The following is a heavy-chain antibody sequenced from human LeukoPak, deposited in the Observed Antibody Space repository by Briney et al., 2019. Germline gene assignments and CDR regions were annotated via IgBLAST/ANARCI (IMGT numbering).Heavy chain of an antibody. CDR3: ARLSGSYDY. Sequence: PGGSLRLSCTASGFTFSSYAMNWVRQAPGKGLEWVSLIYSGGSTYYADSVKGRFTISRDNSKNTLYLQMNSLRADDTALYYCARLSGSYDYWGQGTLVTVSS. CDR1: GFTFSSYA. J-gene: IGHJ4*02. D-gene: IGHD1-26*01. CDR2: IYSGGST. V-gene: IGHV3-53*01.